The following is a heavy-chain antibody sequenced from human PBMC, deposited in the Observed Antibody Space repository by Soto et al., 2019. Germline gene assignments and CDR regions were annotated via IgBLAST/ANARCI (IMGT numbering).Heavy chain of an antibody. J-gene: IGHJ6*02. Sequence: GGSLRLSCAASGFTFSSYAMHGVRQAPGKGLEWVAVISYDGSNKYYADSVKGRFTISRDNSKNTLYLQMNSLRAEDTAVYYCARDRGITIFGVVKPYYYGMDVWGQGTTVTSP. CDR3: ARDRGITIFGVVKPYYYGMDV. V-gene: IGHV3-30-3*01. CDR2: ISYDGSNK. CDR1: GFTFSSYA. D-gene: IGHD3-3*01.